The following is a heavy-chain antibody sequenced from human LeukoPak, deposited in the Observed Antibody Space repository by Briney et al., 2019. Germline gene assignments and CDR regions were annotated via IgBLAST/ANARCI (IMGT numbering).Heavy chain of an antibody. Sequence: PGGSLRLSCAASGFTFSDYEMNWVRQAPGKGLEWLSHISVSGTTIHYADSVKGRFTISRDNAKNSVYLQMTSLRAEDTALYYWAKDAAAGTGTVHMDVWGKGTTVTISS. CDR2: ISVSGTTI. D-gene: IGHD2-8*02. J-gene: IGHJ6*03. CDR1: GFTFSDYE. V-gene: IGHV3-48*03. CDR3: AKDAAAGTGTVHMDV.